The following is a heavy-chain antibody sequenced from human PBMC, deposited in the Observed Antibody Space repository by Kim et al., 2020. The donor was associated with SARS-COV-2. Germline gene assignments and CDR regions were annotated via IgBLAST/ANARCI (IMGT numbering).Heavy chain of an antibody. V-gene: IGHV3-7*01. CDR2: KKGDGSEA. J-gene: IGHJ6*03. CDR1: GFTFRNYW. CDR3: AALASAQVSEGIWG. D-gene: IGHD3-16*01. Sequence: GGSLRLSCVASGFTFRNYWMSWVRQAPGKGLEWVAMKKGDGSEAYYADSVKGRFTMSRDTARNSLSLQMNSLRIEDTAMYYCAALASAQVSEGIWGWG.